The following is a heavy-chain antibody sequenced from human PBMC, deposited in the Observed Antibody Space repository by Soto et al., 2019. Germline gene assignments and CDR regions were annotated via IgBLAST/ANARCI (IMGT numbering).Heavy chain of an antibody. CDR1: GSTFTNYG. V-gene: IGHV1-18*01. J-gene: IGHJ4*02. CDR3: ARGGYINYVDY. CDR2: VNAYTGDT. D-gene: IGHD4-4*01. Sequence: QVPLVQSGAEVKEPGASVKVSCKASGSTFTNYGFSWVRQAPGQGLEWMGWVNAYTGDTNYAQQLQGRVTMTTDTSTSTAYMELRSLRSDDTAVYYCARGGYINYVDYWGQGTLVTVSS.